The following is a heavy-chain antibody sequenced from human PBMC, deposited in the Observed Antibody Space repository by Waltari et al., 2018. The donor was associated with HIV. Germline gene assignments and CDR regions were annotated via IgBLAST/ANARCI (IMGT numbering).Heavy chain of an antibody. V-gene: IGHV1-2*02. CDR1: GYTFTDNY. D-gene: IGHD2-2*01. Sequence: QVELVQSGAEVKTPGASVKVSCTASGYTFTDNYIHWVRQAPGHGLEWMGWINPKRGGTNHAKKFQDRVTMTRDTSMSTVYMEVSRLTSDDTAVYYCARGGASTTPRDYNYYGLDVWGQGTTVTVSS. CDR2: INPKRGGT. J-gene: IGHJ6*02. CDR3: ARGGASTTPRDYNYYGLDV.